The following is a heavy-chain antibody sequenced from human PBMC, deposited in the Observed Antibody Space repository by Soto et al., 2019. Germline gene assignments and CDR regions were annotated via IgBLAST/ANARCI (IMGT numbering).Heavy chain of an antibody. CDR3: ARTIVEWSMTYYYYYGMDV. Sequence: VQLQESGPGLVKPSETLSLTCTVSGGSVSSGSYYWSWIRQPPGKGLEWIGYIYYSGSTNYNPSLKSRVTISVDTSKNQFSLKLSSVTAADTAVYYWARTIVEWSMTYYYYYGMDVWGQGTTVTVSS. D-gene: IGHD3-3*01. J-gene: IGHJ6*02. CDR2: IYYSGST. CDR1: GGSVSSGSYY. V-gene: IGHV4-61*01.